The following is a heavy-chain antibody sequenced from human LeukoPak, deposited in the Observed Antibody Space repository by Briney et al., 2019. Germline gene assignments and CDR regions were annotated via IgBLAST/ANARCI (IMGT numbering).Heavy chain of an antibody. Sequence: SETLSLTCTVSGGSISSYYWSWIRQPAGKGLEWIGRIYTSGSTNYNPSLKSRVTISVDTSKNQFSLKLSSVTAADTAVYYCARGPFWSGLHYFDYWGQGTLVTVSS. V-gene: IGHV4-4*07. D-gene: IGHD3-3*01. CDR2: IYTSGST. J-gene: IGHJ4*02. CDR1: GGSISSYY. CDR3: ARGPFWSGLHYFDY.